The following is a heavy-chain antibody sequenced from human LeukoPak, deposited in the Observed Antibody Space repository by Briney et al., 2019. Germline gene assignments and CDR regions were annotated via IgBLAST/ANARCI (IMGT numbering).Heavy chain of an antibody. J-gene: IGHJ6*03. CDR2: INHSGST. D-gene: IGHD6-13*01. CDR1: GGSFSGYY. Sequence: PSETLSLTCAVYGGSFSGYYWSWIRQPPGKGLEWIGEINHSGSTNYNSSLKSRVTISVDTSKNQFSLKLSSVTAADTAVYYCARVGPKGQPRAYYYYYYMDVWGKGTTVTVSS. V-gene: IGHV4-34*01. CDR3: ARVGPKGQPRAYYYYYYMDV.